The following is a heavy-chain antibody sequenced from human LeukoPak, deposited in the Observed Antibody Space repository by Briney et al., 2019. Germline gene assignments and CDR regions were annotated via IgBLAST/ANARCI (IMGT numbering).Heavy chain of an antibody. J-gene: IGHJ4*02. V-gene: IGHV1-69*13. CDR1: GYTFTGFY. CDR3: ALGVDY. D-gene: IGHD3-16*01. Sequence: GASVKVSCKASGYTFTGFYMHWVRQAPGQGLEWMGGIIPIFGTANYAQKFQGRVTITADESTSTAYMELSSLRSEDTAVYYCALGVDYWGQGTLVTVSS. CDR2: IIPIFGTA.